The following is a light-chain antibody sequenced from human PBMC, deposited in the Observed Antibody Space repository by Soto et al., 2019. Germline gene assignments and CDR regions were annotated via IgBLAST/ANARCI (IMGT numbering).Light chain of an antibody. CDR2: GAS. Sequence: EMVMTQSPATLSVSLGERATLSCRASQSVSTKLVWYQQKPGQAPRLLIYGASTRATGIPARFSGSGSGTQFTLTVGRLQSGGFAVFFCQQHDQGWTFGQGTKGE. V-gene: IGKV3-15*01. CDR3: QQHDQGWT. CDR1: QSVSTK. J-gene: IGKJ1*01.